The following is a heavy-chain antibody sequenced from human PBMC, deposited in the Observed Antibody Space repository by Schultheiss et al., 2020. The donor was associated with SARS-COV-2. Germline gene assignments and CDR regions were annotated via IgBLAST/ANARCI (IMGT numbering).Heavy chain of an antibody. J-gene: IGHJ6*02. V-gene: IGHV3-53*05. CDR2: IYSGGST. CDR3: ARDHYTMIVVSYYYYYGMDV. D-gene: IGHD3-22*01. Sequence: GGSLRLSCAASGFTVSSNYMSWVRQAPGKGLEWVSVIYSGGSTYYADSVKGRFTISRDNSKNTLHLQMNSLRADDTAVYYCARDHYTMIVVSYYYYYGMDVWGQGTTVTVSS. CDR1: GFTVSSNY.